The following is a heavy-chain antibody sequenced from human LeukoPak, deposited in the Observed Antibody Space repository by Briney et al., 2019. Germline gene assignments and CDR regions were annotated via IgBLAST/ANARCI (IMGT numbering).Heavy chain of an antibody. CDR2: ISYDGSNK. Sequence: GGSLRLSCAASGFTFSSYGMHWVRQAPGKGLEWVAVISYDGSNKYYADSVKGRFTISRGNSKNTLYLQMNSLRAEDTAVYYCAKDGRFGELSLDYWGQGTLVTVSS. J-gene: IGHJ4*02. D-gene: IGHD3-10*01. CDR3: AKDGRFGELSLDY. CDR1: GFTFSSYG. V-gene: IGHV3-30*18.